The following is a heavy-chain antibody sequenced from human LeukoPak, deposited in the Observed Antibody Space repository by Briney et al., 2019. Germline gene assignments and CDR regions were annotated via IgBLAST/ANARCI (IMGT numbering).Heavy chain of an antibody. Sequence: SETLSLTCTVSGYSISSGYLWGWIRPPPGKGLEWIGSIDGSGSSYYNPSLKSRVTISVDTSKNQFSLKLSSVTAADTAVYYCAGNYYGSGSYYSEDRYWGQGTLVTVSS. D-gene: IGHD3-10*01. CDR2: IDGSGSS. CDR1: GYSISSGYL. J-gene: IGHJ4*02. CDR3: AGNYYGSGSYYSEDRY. V-gene: IGHV4-38-2*02.